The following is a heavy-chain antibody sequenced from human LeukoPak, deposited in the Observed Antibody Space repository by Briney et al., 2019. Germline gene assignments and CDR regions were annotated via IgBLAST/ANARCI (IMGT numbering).Heavy chain of an antibody. Sequence: PSETLSLTCTVSGDSVSRGYYCGWIRQPPGKGLEWIGSISHGGAAHDSVTTFYNPSLKSRVTMSVDTSKNQFSLRLTSVTAADTALYFCANRLLRSGTGAFDIWGQGTVVIVSS. CDR3: ANRLLRSGTGAFDI. V-gene: IGHV4-38-2*02. CDR1: GDSVSRGYY. CDR2: ISHGGAAHDSVTT. J-gene: IGHJ3*02. D-gene: IGHD1-1*01.